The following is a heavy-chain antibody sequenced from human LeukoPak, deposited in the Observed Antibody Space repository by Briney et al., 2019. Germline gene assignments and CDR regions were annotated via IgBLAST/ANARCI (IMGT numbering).Heavy chain of an antibody. Sequence: GGSLRLSCTASGFSFSSYSMNWVRQAPGKGLEWVAVISYDGSNKYYADSVKGRFTISGDNSKNTLYLQMNSLRAEDTAVYYCAKEQRPATAILGYWGQGTLVTVSS. J-gene: IGHJ4*02. CDR1: GFSFSSYS. D-gene: IGHD2-2*02. CDR3: AKEQRPATAILGY. V-gene: IGHV3-30*18. CDR2: ISYDGSNK.